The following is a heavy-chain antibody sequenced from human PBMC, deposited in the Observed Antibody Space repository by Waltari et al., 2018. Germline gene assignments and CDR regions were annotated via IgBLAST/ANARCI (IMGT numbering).Heavy chain of an antibody. Sequence: EVQLVESGGGLIQPGGSLRLSCAASGFTVSNYYMSWVRQAPGKGLEWVSVKNSGGDTHYADSVKGRFTISRDNSKNTIYRQLNTLRAEDTALYYCARDVAGYYYFDLWGRGTLVTV. V-gene: IGHV3-53*01. CDR1: GFTVSNYY. CDR2: KNSGGDT. J-gene: IGHJ2*01. CDR3: ARDVAGYYYFDL.